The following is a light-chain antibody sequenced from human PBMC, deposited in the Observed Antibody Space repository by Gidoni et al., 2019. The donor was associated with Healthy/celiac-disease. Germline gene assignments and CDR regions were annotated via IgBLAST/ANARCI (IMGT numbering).Light chain of an antibody. J-gene: IGKJ2*01. CDR1: QIISSSY. CDR2: GAS. Sequence: EIVLTQSPGTLSLSPGERATLSCRASQIISSSYLAWYQQKPGQAPRLLIYGASSRASGMPDRISGSGSGTDFTLTISRLEPEDFAVYYCQQYGSSPYTFGQGTKLEIK. V-gene: IGKV3-20*01. CDR3: QQYGSSPYT.